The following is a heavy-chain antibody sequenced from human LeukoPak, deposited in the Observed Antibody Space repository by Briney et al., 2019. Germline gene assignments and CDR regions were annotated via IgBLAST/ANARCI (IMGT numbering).Heavy chain of an antibody. CDR3: ARDFMTTVIFGMDV. Sequence: ASVKVSCKASGYTFTSYGISWVRQAPGQGLEWMGWISAHNGNTNYAQKLQGRVTMTTDTSTSTAYMELRSLRSDDTAVYYCARDFMTTVIFGMDVWGQGTTVTVSS. CDR1: GYTFTSYG. CDR2: ISAHNGNT. D-gene: IGHD4-11*01. J-gene: IGHJ6*02. V-gene: IGHV1-18*01.